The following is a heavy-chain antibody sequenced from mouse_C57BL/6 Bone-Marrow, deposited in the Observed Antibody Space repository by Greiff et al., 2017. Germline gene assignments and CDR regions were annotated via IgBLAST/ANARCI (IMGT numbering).Heavy chain of an antibody. D-gene: IGHD3-2*02. V-gene: IGHV1-81*01. CDR1: GYTFTSYG. CDR2: IYPRRGNP. CDR3: ASQGCMDY. Sequence: VQVVESGAALARPGASVKLSCKASGYTFTSYGISWVKQSTGQGLAWIGEIYPRRGNPFSNEKFQGKATLPADKSSITAYIKLHSLTSENSTVYFCASQGCMDYWGQGTSVTVAS. J-gene: IGHJ4*01.